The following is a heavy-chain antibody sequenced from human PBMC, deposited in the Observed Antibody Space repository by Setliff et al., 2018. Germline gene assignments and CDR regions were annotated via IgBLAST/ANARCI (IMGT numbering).Heavy chain of an antibody. J-gene: IGHJ3*01. V-gene: IGHV4-38-2*02. Sequence: ASETLSLTCDVSGYSISSGYYWGWVRQPPGKGLEWIGSIYHGGTTYYNPSLKSRVTISVDTSENQIFLKLSSVTAADTAVYYCAREVGTSTSSDAFDVWGQGMMVTVSS. D-gene: IGHD1-26*01. CDR2: IYHGGTT. CDR1: GYSISSGYY. CDR3: AREVGTSTSSDAFDV.